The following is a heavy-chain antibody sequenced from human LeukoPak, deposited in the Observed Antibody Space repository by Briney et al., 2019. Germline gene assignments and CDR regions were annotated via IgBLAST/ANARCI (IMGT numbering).Heavy chain of an antibody. CDR1: GYTFTSYA. Sequence: GASVKVSCKASGYTFTSYAMHWVRQAPGQRLEWMGWINAGNGNTKYSQKFQGRVTITRDTSASTAYMELSSPRSEDTAVYYCARGGSYLYYFDYWGQGTLVTVSS. J-gene: IGHJ4*02. CDR2: INAGNGNT. V-gene: IGHV1-3*01. D-gene: IGHD1-26*01. CDR3: ARGGSYLYYFDY.